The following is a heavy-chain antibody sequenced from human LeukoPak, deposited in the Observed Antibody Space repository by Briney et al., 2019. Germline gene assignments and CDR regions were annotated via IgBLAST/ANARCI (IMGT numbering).Heavy chain of an antibody. CDR2: IIPIFSTA. Sequence: GSSVKVSCKASGGTFSSYAISWVRQAPGQGLEGMGGIIPIFSTANYAQKFQGRVTITTDESTSTAYMELSSLRSEDTAVYYCARTSLRYSSSWGFDPWGQGTLVTVSS. V-gene: IGHV1-69*05. CDR3: ARTSLRYSSSWGFDP. CDR1: GGTFSSYA. D-gene: IGHD6-13*01. J-gene: IGHJ5*02.